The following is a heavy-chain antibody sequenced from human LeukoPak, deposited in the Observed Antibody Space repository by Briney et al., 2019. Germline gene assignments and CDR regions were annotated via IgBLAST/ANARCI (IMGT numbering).Heavy chain of an antibody. D-gene: IGHD3-3*01. Sequence: SETLSLTCTVSGDSINSAIYCWGWIRQPPGKDLEWIGTICHSGNTYYNPSLKSRVTVSVDTSKNQFSLKLSSVTAADTAVYYCARLPITKRAMDVWGQGTTVTVSS. V-gene: IGHV4-39*01. J-gene: IGHJ6*02. CDR3: ARLPITKRAMDV. CDR1: GDSINSAIYC. CDR2: ICHSGNT.